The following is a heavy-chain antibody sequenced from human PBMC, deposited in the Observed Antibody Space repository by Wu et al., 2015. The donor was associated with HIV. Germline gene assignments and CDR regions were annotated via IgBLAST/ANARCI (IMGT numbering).Heavy chain of an antibody. CDR1: GGTFNSYA. CDR3: ARDREMATIPVDYYYYGMDV. CDR2: IIPIFGTA. D-gene: IGHD5-24*01. V-gene: IGHV1-69*12. Sequence: QVQLVQSGAEVKKPGSSVKVSCKASGGTFNSYAINWVRQAPGQGLEWMGGIIPIFGTANYAQKFQGRVTITADESTSTAYMELSSLRSEDTAVYYCARDREMATIPVDYYYYGMDVWGQGTTVTVSS. J-gene: IGHJ6*02.